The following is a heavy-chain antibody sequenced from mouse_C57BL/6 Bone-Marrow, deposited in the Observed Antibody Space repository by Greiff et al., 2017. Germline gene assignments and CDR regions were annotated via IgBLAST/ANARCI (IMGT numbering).Heavy chain of an antibody. CDR2: IDPSDSYT. Sequence: QVQLQQPGAELVMPGASVKLSCKASGYTFTSYWMHWVKQRPGQGLEWIGEIDPSDSYTNYNQKFKGKSTLTVDKSSSPAYMQLSSLTSEDSAVYYCERERGYYLSWYFDYWGQGTTLTVSS. V-gene: IGHV1-69*01. J-gene: IGHJ2*01. D-gene: IGHD2-3*01. CDR3: ERERGYYLSWYFDY. CDR1: GYTFTSYW.